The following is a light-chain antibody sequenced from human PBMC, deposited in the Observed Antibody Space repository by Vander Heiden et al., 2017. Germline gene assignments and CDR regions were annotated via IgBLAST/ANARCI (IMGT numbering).Light chain of an antibody. CDR1: QSISSY. Sequence: DIQMTQSPSSLSASVGDRVTITCRASQSISSYLNWYQQKPGKAPKLLIYAASSLQSGVPSRFSGSGSGTDFTLTISSLQPEDFATYYCQQIYSTPRWTFGQGTKVEIK. V-gene: IGKV1-39*01. CDR2: AAS. J-gene: IGKJ1*01. CDR3: QQIYSTPRWT.